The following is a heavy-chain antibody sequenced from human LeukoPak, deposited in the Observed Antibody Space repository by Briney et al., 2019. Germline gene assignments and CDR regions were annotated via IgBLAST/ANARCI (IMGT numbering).Heavy chain of an antibody. D-gene: IGHD4-17*01. J-gene: IGHJ3*02. CDR3: ARVNYDYGAYVGAFDI. V-gene: IGHV3-33*01. Sequence: GGSLRLSCAASGFTFSSYAMHWVRQAPGKGLEWVAVIWYDGSNKYYVDSVRGRLTISRDNSKNTLSLQMNSLRAEDTAVYYCARVNYDYGAYVGAFDIWGQGTMVTVSS. CDR2: IWYDGSNK. CDR1: GFTFSSYA.